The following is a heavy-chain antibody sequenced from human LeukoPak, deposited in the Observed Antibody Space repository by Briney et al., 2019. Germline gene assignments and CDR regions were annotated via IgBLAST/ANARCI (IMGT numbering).Heavy chain of an antibody. CDR2: ISSSSSYI. Sequence: GGSLRLSCAASVFTFSSYSMNWVRQAPGKGLEWVSSISSSSSYIYYADSVKGRFTISRDNAKNSLYLQMNSLRAEHTAVYYCARHPAYCSGGSCHDSWGQGTLVTVSS. CDR3: ARHPAYCSGGSCHDS. D-gene: IGHD2-15*01. CDR1: VFTFSSYS. J-gene: IGHJ4*02. V-gene: IGHV3-21*01.